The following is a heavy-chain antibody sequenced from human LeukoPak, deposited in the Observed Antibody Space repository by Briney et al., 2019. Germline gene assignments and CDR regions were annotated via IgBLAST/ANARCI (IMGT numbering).Heavy chain of an antibody. J-gene: IGHJ4*02. CDR2: IKEDGSET. Sequence: GGSLRLSCAASGFTFKKYWMNWVRQVPGKGLECLANIKEDGSETYYADSVKGRFTISRDNPKNLLFLQINSLRVEDTAVYYCARGSMVRGDLGIWGQGTLVTVSS. V-gene: IGHV3-7*03. CDR3: ARGSMVRGDLGI. CDR1: GFTFKKYW. D-gene: IGHD3-10*01.